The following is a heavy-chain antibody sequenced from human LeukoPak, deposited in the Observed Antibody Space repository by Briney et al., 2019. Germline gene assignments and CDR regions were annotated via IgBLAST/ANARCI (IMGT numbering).Heavy chain of an antibody. CDR1: GLTFSSYG. V-gene: IGHV3-30*03. J-gene: IGHJ4*02. CDR3: ARDSYYDHSGGDFDY. Sequence: GGSLRLSCAASGLTFSSYGMHWVRQAPGKGLEWVAVILSDGSNKYYADSVKGRFTISRDNSKNTLYLQMNSLRAEDTAMYYCARDSYYDHSGGDFDYWGQGTLVTVSS. D-gene: IGHD3-22*01. CDR2: ILSDGSNK.